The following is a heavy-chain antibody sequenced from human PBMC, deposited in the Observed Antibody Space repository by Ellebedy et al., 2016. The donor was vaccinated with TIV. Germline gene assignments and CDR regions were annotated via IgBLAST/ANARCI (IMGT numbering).Heavy chain of an antibody. CDR2: IYDSGSS. CDR3: ASRYCISSTCTRVGSHYYFGMDV. CDR1: GASISSPNW. V-gene: IGHV4-4*02. Sequence: SETLSLTCAVSGASISSPNWWSWVRPPPGKGLGWIGEIYDSGSSNYNPSLKSRVTMSVDKSKNQFSLRLSSVTAADTAVYYCASRYCISSTCTRVGSHYYFGMDVWGPGTTVNVSS. J-gene: IGHJ6*02. D-gene: IGHD2/OR15-2a*01.